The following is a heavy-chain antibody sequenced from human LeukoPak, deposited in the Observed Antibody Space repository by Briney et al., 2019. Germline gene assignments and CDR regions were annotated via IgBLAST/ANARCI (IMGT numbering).Heavy chain of an antibody. CDR2: INAGNGNT. Sequence: ASVKVSCKASGYTFTSYAMHWVRQAPGQRLEWMGWINAGNGNTKHSQKFQGRVTITRDTSASTAYMELSSLRSEDTAVYYCAMKVGATMPRYFDYWGQGTLVTVSS. CDR3: AMKVGATMPRYFDY. V-gene: IGHV1-3*01. CDR1: GYTFTSYA. J-gene: IGHJ4*02. D-gene: IGHD1-26*01.